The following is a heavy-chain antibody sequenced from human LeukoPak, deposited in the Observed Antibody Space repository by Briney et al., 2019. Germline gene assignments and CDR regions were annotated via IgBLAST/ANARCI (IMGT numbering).Heavy chain of an antibody. Sequence: PSETLSLTCTVSGGSISSYYWSWIRQPPGKGLEWIGYIYTSGSTNYNPSLKSRVTISVDTSKNQFSLKLSSVTAADTAVYYCARLMGRYYDFWSGYYAGGHYYYMDVWGKGTAVTVSS. CDR3: ARLMGRYYDFWSGYYAGGHYYYMDV. CDR1: GGSISSYY. V-gene: IGHV4-4*09. D-gene: IGHD3-3*01. J-gene: IGHJ6*03. CDR2: IYTSGST.